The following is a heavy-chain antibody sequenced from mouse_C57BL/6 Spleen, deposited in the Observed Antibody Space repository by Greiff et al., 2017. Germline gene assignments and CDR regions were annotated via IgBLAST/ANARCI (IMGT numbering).Heavy chain of an antibody. J-gene: IGHJ2*01. CDR1: GYTFTDYY. Sequence: EVQLQQSGPELVKPGASVKISCKASGYTFTDYYMNWVKQSHGKSLEWIGDINPNNGGTSYNQKFKGKATLTVDKSSSTAYMELRRLTSEDSADDYCASGDRSGYFDYWGQGTTLTVSS. D-gene: IGHD3-2*02. CDR2: INPNNGGT. V-gene: IGHV1-26*01. CDR3: ASGDRSGYFDY.